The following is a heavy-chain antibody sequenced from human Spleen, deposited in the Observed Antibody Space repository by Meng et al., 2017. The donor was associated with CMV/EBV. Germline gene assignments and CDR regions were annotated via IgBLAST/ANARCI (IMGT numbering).Heavy chain of an antibody. CDR1: GFTCSDHY. CDR2: IWYDGSNK. D-gene: IGHD3-3*01. V-gene: IGHV3-33*06. CDR3: AKSFGLSGYLSIDY. Sequence: GESLKISCAASGFTCSDHYMDWVRQAPGKGLEWVAVIWYDGSNKYYADSVKGRFTISRDNSKNTLYLQMNSLRAEDTAVYYCAKSFGLSGYLSIDYWGQGTLVTVSS. J-gene: IGHJ4*02.